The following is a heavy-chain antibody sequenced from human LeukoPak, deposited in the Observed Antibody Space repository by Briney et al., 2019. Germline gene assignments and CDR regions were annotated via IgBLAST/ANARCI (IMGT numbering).Heavy chain of an antibody. CDR1: GGSISSSSYY. V-gene: IGHV4-39*07. CDR2: IYYSGST. J-gene: IGHJ5*02. CDR3: ASSRYYDSFFTNWFDP. Sequence: KSSETLSLTCTVSGGSISSSSYYWGWIRQPPGKGLEWIGSIYYSGSTYYNPSLKSRVTISVDTSKNQFSLKLSSVTAADTAVYYCASSRYYDSFFTNWFDPWGQGTLVTVSS. D-gene: IGHD3-22*01.